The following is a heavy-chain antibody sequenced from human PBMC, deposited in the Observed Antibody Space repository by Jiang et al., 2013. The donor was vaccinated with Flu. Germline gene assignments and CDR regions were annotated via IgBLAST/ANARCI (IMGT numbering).Heavy chain of an antibody. CDR3: ARGSLNRAYDFWSGYYTYYGMDV. Sequence: GLVKPSETLSLTCTVSGGSISSYYWSWIRQPPGKGLEWIGYIYYSGSTNYNPSLKSRVTISVDTSKNQFSLKLSSVTAADTAVYYCARGSLNRAYDFWSGYYTYYGMDVWGQGTTVTVSS. D-gene: IGHD3-3*01. J-gene: IGHJ6*02. CDR1: GGSISSYY. V-gene: IGHV4-59*01. CDR2: IYYSGST.